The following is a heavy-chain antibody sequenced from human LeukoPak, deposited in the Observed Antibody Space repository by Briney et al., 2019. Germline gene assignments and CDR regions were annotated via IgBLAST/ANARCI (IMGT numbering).Heavy chain of an antibody. V-gene: IGHV3-23*01. Sequence: GGSLRLSCAASGFTFSSYAMSWVRQAPGKGLEWVSSISGSGGSTYYADSVKGRFTISRDSSKNMLYLQMNSLRAEDTAVYYCAKGPILVISTQYFQHWGQGTLVSVSS. CDR1: GFTFSSYA. J-gene: IGHJ1*01. CDR2: ISGSGGST. D-gene: IGHD3-22*01. CDR3: AKGPILVISTQYFQH.